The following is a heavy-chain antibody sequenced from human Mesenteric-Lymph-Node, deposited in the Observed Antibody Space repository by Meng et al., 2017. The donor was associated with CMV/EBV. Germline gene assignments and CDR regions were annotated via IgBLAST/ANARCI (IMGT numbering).Heavy chain of an antibody. CDR1: GGPITDYF. CDR2: IYDNGVT. V-gene: IGHV4-59*01. J-gene: IGHJ6*02. CDR3: ARGDRLYAMDV. Sequence: SETLSLTCTVSGGPITDYFWNWIRQTPGKGLEWIGYIYDNGVTDYNPSLKGRVTISQDTSKKQFSLKLSSVTAADTAVYYCARGDRLYAMDVWGRGTTVTVSS.